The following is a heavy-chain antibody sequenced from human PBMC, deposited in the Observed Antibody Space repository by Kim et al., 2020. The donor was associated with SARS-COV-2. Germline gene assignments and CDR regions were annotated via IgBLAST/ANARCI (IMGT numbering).Heavy chain of an antibody. V-gene: IGHV3-11*01. CDR1: GFTFSDYY. D-gene: IGHD6-13*01. Sequence: GGSLRLSCAASGFTFSDYYMSCIRQAPGKGLEWVSYISSSGSTIYYADSVKGRFTISRDNAKNSLYLQMNSLRAEDTAVYYCATSGIAAAGDNPDWYYYYGMDVWGQGTTVTVSS. J-gene: IGHJ6*02. CDR3: ATSGIAAAGDNPDWYYYYGMDV. CDR2: ISSSGSTI.